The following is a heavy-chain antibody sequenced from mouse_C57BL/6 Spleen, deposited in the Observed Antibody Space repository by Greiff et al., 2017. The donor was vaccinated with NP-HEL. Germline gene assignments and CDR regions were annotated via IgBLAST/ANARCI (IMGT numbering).Heavy chain of an antibody. V-gene: IGHV1-9*01. CDR1: GYTFTSYW. CDR2: ILPGSGST. CDR3: VSTGTRAY. J-gene: IGHJ3*01. Sequence: QVQLQQPGAELVMPGASVKLSCKASGYTFTSYWMHWVKQRPGHGLEWIGEILPGSGSTNYNEKFKGKATFTADTSSNTAYMQLSSLTTEDSAIYYCVSTGTRAYWGQGTLVTVSA. D-gene: IGHD4-1*02.